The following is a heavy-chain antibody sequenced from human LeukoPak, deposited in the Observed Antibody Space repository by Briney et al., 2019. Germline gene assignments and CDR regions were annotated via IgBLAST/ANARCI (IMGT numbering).Heavy chain of an antibody. J-gene: IGHJ4*02. CDR2: IYTSGST. CDR1: GGSISSGSYY. D-gene: IGHD3-22*01. CDR3: ARDFGYYDSSGYYYSPYFDY. Sequence: PSETLSLSSTVSGGSISSGSYYWSWIRQPAGKGLEWIGRIYTSGSTNYKPSLKSRVTISVDTSKNQFSLKLSSVTAADTAVYYCARDFGYYDSSGYYYSPYFDYWGQGTLVTVSS. V-gene: IGHV4-61*02.